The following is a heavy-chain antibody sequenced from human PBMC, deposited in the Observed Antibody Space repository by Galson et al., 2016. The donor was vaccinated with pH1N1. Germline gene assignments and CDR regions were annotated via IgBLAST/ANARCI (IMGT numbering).Heavy chain of an antibody. CDR2: ISWNSGTV. CDR1: GFTFHDYG. Sequence: SLRLSCAASGFTFHDYGMHWVRQASGKGLEWVSGISWNSGTVDYAESVKGRFTISRDNGKNSLYPQMNSLRAEDAALYYCAKARTSGSYHFDYWGQGTLVTVSS. V-gene: IGHV3-9*01. J-gene: IGHJ4*02. CDR3: AKARTSGSYHFDY. D-gene: IGHD6-19*01.